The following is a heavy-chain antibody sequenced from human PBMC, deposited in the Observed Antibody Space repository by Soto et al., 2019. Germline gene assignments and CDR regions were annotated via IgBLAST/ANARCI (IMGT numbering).Heavy chain of an antibody. J-gene: IGHJ6*02. V-gene: IGHV4-59*12. CDR3: ARVSYSSYTRYYYYGMDV. CDR1: GGSISSYY. CDR2: IYYSGST. Sequence: PSETLSLTCTVSGGSISSYYWSCIRQPPGKALEWIGYIYYSGSTYYNPSLKSRITISVDTSKNQFSLRLSSLTAADTAVYYCARVSYSSYTRYYYYGMDVWGQGTTVTVSS. D-gene: IGHD6-6*01.